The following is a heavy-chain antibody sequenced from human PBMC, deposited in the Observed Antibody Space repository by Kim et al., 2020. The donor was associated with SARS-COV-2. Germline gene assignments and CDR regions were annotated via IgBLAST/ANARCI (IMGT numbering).Heavy chain of an antibody. CDR2: ISDSGGST. CDR3: AKGAMIGYYFYGMDV. D-gene: IGHD3-16*01. J-gene: IGHJ6*02. V-gene: IGHV3-23*01. Sequence: GGSLRLSCVASGFIFNNFDMRWVRQAPGKGLEWVSGISDSGGSTYYTDSVKGRFTISRDNSKNTLYLKMKIVRVEDSAVYYCAKGAMIGYYFYGMDVWGQGTSVTVSS. CDR1: GFIFNNFD.